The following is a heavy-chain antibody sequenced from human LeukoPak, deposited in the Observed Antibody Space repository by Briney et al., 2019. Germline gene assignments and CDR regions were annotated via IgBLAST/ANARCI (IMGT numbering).Heavy chain of an antibody. V-gene: IGHV3-23*01. CDR3: AKDLIGWSFDY. CDR2: IGSDVRT. CDR1: GFAFTEYA. J-gene: IGHJ4*02. D-gene: IGHD2-15*01. Sequence: PGRSLRLSCVASGFAFTEYAFHWVRQAPGKGLEWVSGIGSDVRTHYADSVKGRFTISRDNSKNTMYLQMNSLRAEDTAVYYCAKDLIGWSFDYWGQGTLVTVSS.